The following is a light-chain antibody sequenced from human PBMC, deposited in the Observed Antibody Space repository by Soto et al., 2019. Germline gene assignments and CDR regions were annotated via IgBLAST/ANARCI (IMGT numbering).Light chain of an antibody. CDR3: CSYAGSSTSL. CDR1: SSDVGNYNL. V-gene: IGLV2-23*01. J-gene: IGLJ2*01. Sequence: QSALTQPASVSGSPGQSITISCTGTSSDVGNYNLVSWYQQHPGKAPKLMIYEDNKRPSGVSNRFSGSKSGNTASLTISGLQAEDEADYYCCSYAGSSTSLFGGGTKLTVL. CDR2: EDN.